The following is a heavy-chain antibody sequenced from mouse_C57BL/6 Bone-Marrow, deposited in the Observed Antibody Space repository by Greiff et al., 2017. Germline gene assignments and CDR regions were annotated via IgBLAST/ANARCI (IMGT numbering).Heavy chain of an antibody. V-gene: IGHV14-4*01. Sequence: VQLKQSGAELVRPGASVKLSCTASGFNIKDDYMHWVKQRPEQGLEWIGWIDPENGDTEYASKFQGKATITADTSSNTAYLQLSSLTSEDTAVYYCTSYYYGSRWFDYWGQGTTLTVSS. CDR1: GFNIKDDY. D-gene: IGHD1-1*01. CDR3: TSYYYGSRWFDY. J-gene: IGHJ2*01. CDR2: IDPENGDT.